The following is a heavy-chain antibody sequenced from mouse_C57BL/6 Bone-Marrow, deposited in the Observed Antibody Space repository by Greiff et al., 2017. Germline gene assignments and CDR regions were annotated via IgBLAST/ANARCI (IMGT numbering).Heavy chain of an antibody. CDR1: GYTFTNYW. D-gene: IGHD1-1*01. J-gene: IGHJ2*01. Sequence: QVQLQQSGAELVRPGTSVKMPCKASGYTFTNYWIGWAKQRPGHGLEWIGDIYPGGGYTNYNEKFKGKATLTADKSSSTAYMQFSSLTSEDSAIYYCARERYYGSYFDYWGQGTTLTVSS. CDR3: ARERYYGSYFDY. CDR2: IYPGGGYT. V-gene: IGHV1-63*01.